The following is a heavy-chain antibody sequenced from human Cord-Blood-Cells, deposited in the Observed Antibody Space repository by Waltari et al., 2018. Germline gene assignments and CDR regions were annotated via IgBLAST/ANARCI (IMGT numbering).Heavy chain of an antibody. J-gene: IGHJ3*02. Sequence: QLQLQESGPGLVKPSETLSLTCTVSGGSISSSSYYWGWIRQPPGKGLEWIGSIYYSGSTYYNPSLKSRVTISVDTSKNQFSLKLSSVTAADTAVYYCARLFLNDAFDIWGQGTMVTVSS. CDR3: ARLFLNDAFDI. CDR2: IYYSGST. V-gene: IGHV4-39*01. CDR1: GGSISSSSYY.